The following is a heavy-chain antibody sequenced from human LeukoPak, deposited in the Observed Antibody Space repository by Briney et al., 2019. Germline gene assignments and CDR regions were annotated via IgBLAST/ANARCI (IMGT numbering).Heavy chain of an antibody. CDR3: ARDLLGQWTAGGFDY. CDR2: IIPILGIA. CDR1: GGTFSSYA. Sequence: SVKVSCKASGGTFSSYAISWVRQAPGQGLEWMGRIIPILGIANYAQKFQGRVTITADKSTSTAYMGLSSLRSEDTAVYYCARDLLGQWTAGGFDYWGQGTLVTVSS. J-gene: IGHJ4*02. D-gene: IGHD6-19*01. V-gene: IGHV1-69*04.